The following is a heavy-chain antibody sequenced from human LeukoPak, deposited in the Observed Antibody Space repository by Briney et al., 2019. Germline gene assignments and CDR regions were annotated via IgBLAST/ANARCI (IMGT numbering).Heavy chain of an antibody. D-gene: IGHD3-3*01. J-gene: IGHJ6*02. CDR1: GFTFSSYS. CDR2: ISSSSSTI. V-gene: IGHV3-48*01. Sequence: QPGGSLRLSCAASGFTFSSYSMNWVRQAPGKGLEWVSYISSSSSTIYYADSVKGRFTISRDNSKNTLYLQMNSLRAEDTAVYYCARDREVLRFLVGWHYYGMDVWGQGTTVTVSS. CDR3: ARDREVLRFLVGWHYYGMDV.